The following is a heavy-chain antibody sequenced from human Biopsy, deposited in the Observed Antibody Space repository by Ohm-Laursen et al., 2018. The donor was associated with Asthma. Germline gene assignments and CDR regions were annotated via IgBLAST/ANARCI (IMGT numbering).Heavy chain of an antibody. Sequence: ASVKVSCKVSGYFLSKMPIHWVRQAPGKGLEWMGGFVRERIYAQKFRGRLTMTEDISTDTAYMELNSLTSEDTAVYYCADLFFQAFDTWGQGTPVTVSS. V-gene: IGHV1-24*01. CDR2: FVRER. CDR1: GYFLSKMP. CDR3: ADLFFQAFDT. J-gene: IGHJ5*02. D-gene: IGHD3-3*01.